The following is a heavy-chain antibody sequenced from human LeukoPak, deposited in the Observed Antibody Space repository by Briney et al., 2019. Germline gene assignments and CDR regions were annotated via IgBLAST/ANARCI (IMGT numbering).Heavy chain of an antibody. J-gene: IGHJ4*02. CDR3: ARDLGHFDY. V-gene: IGHV4-59*01. Sequence: PSETLSLTXTVSGGLIRTYYWSWIRQPPGKGLEWMGYIYHSGNTDDNPSLKSRVTISVDSSKNQFSLKLSSVTAADTAVYYCARDLGHFDYWGQGTLVTVSS. CDR1: GGLIRTYY. CDR2: IYHSGNT. D-gene: IGHD7-27*01.